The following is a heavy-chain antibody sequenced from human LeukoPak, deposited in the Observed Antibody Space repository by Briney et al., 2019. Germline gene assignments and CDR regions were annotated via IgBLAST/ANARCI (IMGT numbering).Heavy chain of an antibody. V-gene: IGHV3-64*01. CDR1: GFTVTSNY. CDR2: ISPDASTI. J-gene: IGHJ4*02. CDR3: ARWAPGLDY. Sequence: PGGSLRLSCAASGFTVTSNYMSWVRQAPGKGLEFVSAISPDASTIYYANSLKGRFTISRDNSKNTLYLQMGGLRAEDTAVYYCARWAPGLDYWGQGTLVTVSS.